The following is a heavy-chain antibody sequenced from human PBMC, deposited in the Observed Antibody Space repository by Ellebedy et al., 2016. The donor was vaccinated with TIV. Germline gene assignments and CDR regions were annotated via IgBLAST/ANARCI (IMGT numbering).Heavy chain of an antibody. J-gene: IGHJ3*02. V-gene: IGHV1-46*01. Sequence: ASVKVSXXTSGHTFSTHLLHWVRQAPGQGLEWMGIINTSGVCANYAQKFQDRVTMTGVTPPSTVYMELNSLTSEDTAVDYCARDLIPSVVAGGDAFEIWGQGTMVTVSS. D-gene: IGHD2-15*01. CDR2: INTSGVCA. CDR3: ARDLIPSVVAGGDAFEI. CDR1: GHTFSTHL.